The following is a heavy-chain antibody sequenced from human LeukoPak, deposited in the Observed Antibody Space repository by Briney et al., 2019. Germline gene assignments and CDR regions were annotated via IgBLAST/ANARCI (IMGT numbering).Heavy chain of an antibody. V-gene: IGHV3-9*01. CDR1: GFTFDDCA. CDR2: ISWNSGSI. J-gene: IGHJ4*02. CDR3: AKEEAEGGYFDY. D-gene: IGHD3-16*01. Sequence: PGRSLRLSCAASGFTFDDCAMHWVRQAPGKGLEWVSGISWNSGSIGYADSVKGRFTISRDNAKNSLYLQMNSLRAEDTALYHCAKEEAEGGYFDYWGQGTLVTVSS.